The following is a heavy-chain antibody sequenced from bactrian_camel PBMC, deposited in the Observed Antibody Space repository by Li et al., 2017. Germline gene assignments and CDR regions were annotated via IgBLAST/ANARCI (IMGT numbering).Heavy chain of an antibody. CDR2: INSGGGST. CDR1: GFTFSSYY. Sequence: QLVESGGGLVQPGGSLRLSCAASGFTFSSYYMIWVRQAPGKGLEWVSAINSGGGSTYYADSVKGRFTISQDNAKNTLYLQMNSLKPEDTAMYYCAAFTPRGSRCSDFGYWGQGTQVTVS. J-gene: IGHJ6*01. CDR3: AAFTPRGSRCSDFGY. D-gene: IGHD2*01. V-gene: IGHV3S28*01.